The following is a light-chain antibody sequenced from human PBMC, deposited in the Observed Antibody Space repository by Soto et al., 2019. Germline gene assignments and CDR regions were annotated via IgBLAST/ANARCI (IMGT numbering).Light chain of an antibody. Sequence: EIVMTQSPATLSLSPGERATLSCRASQSIGSNLGWYQQRPGQPPRLLIYGASARATGVPARFSGSGSGTEFTLAISGLQSEDFAVYYCQQYKNWPPMYTFGQGTKLEIK. V-gene: IGKV3-15*01. CDR3: QQYKNWPPMYT. CDR1: QSIGSN. CDR2: GAS. J-gene: IGKJ2*01.